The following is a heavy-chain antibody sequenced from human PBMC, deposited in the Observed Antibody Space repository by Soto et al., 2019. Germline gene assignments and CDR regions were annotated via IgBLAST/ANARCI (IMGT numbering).Heavy chain of an antibody. D-gene: IGHD3-3*01. CDR2: ISGSGGST. J-gene: IGHJ4*02. V-gene: IGHV3-23*01. CDR3: AKSASITIFGVVITTLSLDY. CDR1: GFTFSSYA. Sequence: RRLSCAASGFTFSSYAMSWVRQAPGKGLEWVSAISGSGGSTYYADSVKGRFTISRDNSKNTLYLQMNSLRAEDTAVYYCAKSASITIFGVVITTLSLDYWGQGTLVTVSS.